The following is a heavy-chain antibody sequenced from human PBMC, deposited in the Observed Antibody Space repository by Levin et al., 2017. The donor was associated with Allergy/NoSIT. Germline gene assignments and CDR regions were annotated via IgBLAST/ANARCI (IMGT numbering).Heavy chain of an antibody. V-gene: IGHV3-9*01. D-gene: IGHD2-21*02. Sequence: GGSLRLSCVASGFTFDDYAMHWVRQVPGKGPEWVACITYNSGTVAYADSVKGRFIISRDNARNSLYLQMNSLQVEDTALYYCARDRGMVAETSFGDCNGMDVWRQGTTVVVSS. CDR3: ARDRGMVAETSFGDCNGMDV. J-gene: IGHJ6*02. CDR1: GFTFDDYA. CDR2: ITYNSGTV.